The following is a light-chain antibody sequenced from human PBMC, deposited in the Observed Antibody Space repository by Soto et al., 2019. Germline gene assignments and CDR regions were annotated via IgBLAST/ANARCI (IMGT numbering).Light chain of an antibody. CDR1: SSDIGTYNY. CDR2: EVS. CDR3: NSYTSSSTLYV. J-gene: IGLJ1*01. V-gene: IGLV2-14*01. Sequence: QSALTQPASVSGSPGQSITISCTGTSSDIGTYNYVSWYQQHPGKAPKLMLYEVSNRPSGVSNRFFGSKSGNTASLTISGLQAEDEADYFCNSYTSSSTLYVVGTGTKLTVL.